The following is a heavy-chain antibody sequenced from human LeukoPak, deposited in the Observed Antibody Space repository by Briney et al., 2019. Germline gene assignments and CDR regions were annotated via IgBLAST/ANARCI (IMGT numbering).Heavy chain of an antibody. V-gene: IGHV1-18*01. J-gene: IGHJ3*02. Sequence: ASVKVSCKASGYTFTSYGISWVRQAPGQGLEWMGWIGAYNGNTNYAQKLQGRVTMTTDTSTSTAYMELRSLRSDDTAVYYCAREGQLWMVGGAFDIWGQGTMVTVSS. D-gene: IGHD5-18*01. CDR3: AREGQLWMVGGAFDI. CDR1: GYTFTSYG. CDR2: IGAYNGNT.